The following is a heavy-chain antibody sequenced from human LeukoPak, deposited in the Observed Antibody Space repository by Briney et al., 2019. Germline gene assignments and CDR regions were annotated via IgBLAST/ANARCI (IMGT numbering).Heavy chain of an antibody. V-gene: IGHV3-7*01. J-gene: IGHJ4*02. CDR3: ATYRGCDFWSGGDFDY. CDR1: GFTFSSYA. D-gene: IGHD3-3*01. CDR2: IKQDGSEK. Sequence: QPGGSLRLSCAASGFTFSSYAMHWVRQAPGKGLEWVANIKQDGSEKYYVDSVKGRFTISRDNAKNSLYLQMNSLRAEDTAVYYCATYRGCDFWSGGDFDYWGQGTLVTVSS.